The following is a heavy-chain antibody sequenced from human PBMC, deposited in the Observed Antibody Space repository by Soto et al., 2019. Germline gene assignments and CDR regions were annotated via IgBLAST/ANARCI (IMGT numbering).Heavy chain of an antibody. V-gene: IGHV4-59*01. CDR3: ARSNSWAQFYHYYGMDV. CDR2: IYYSGSS. D-gene: IGHD6-13*01. J-gene: IGHJ6*02. Sequence: PSETLSLTCTVSGGSISSYYLSWIRQSPGKGLEWIGQIYYSGSSYYKPSLMSRVTISVDTSKNQFSMKLSSVAAADTAVYYCARSNSWAQFYHYYGMDVWGQGTTVTVSS. CDR1: GGSISSYY.